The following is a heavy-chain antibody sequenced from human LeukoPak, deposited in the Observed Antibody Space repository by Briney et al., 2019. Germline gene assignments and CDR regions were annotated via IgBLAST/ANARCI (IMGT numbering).Heavy chain of an antibody. Sequence: PGRSLRLSCAASGFTFDDYAMHWVRQAPGKGLEWVSGISWNSGSIGYADSVKGRFTTSRDNAKNSLYLQMNSLRAEDTAVYYCARGQTVVVAASPFDYWGQGTLVTVSS. CDR2: ISWNSGSI. CDR3: ARGQTVVVAASPFDY. V-gene: IGHV3-9*01. J-gene: IGHJ4*02. D-gene: IGHD2-15*01. CDR1: GFTFDDYA.